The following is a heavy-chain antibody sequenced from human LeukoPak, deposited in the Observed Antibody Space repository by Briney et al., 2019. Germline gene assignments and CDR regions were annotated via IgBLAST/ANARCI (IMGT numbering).Heavy chain of an antibody. V-gene: IGHV3-23*01. CDR1: GFTFSSYA. CDR2: ISGSGVNT. J-gene: IGHJ4*02. Sequence: GGSLRLSCAASGFTFSSYAMSWVRQAPGKGLEWVSGISGSGVNTYYADSVKGRFTISRDNSKNTMYLQMNSLRAEDTGVYYCAKDFHFDSSGHCLDYWGQGTLVTVSS. D-gene: IGHD3-22*01. CDR3: AKDFHFDSSGHCLDY.